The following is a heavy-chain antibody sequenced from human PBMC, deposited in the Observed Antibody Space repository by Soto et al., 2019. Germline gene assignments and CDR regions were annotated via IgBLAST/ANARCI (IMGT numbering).Heavy chain of an antibody. CDR1: GFTFDDYT. J-gene: IGHJ2*01. CDR3: AKDIGATPVVTHWYFDL. CDR2: SSWDGGST. V-gene: IGHV3-43*01. Sequence: GGSLRLSCAASGFTFDDYTMHWVRQAPGKGLKWVSLSSWDGGSTYYADSVKGRFTISRDNSKNSLYLQMNSLRTEDTALYYCAKDIGATPVVTHWYFDLWGRGTLVTVSS. D-gene: IGHD2-15*01.